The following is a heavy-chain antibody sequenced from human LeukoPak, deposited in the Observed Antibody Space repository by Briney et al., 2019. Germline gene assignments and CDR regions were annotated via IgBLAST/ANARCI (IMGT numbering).Heavy chain of an antibody. J-gene: IGHJ5*02. CDR2: IYYSGNT. D-gene: IGHD3-16*01. CDR3: ASAPWGSGKYNWFDP. CDR1: GGSISSYY. V-gene: IGHV4-59*08. Sequence: SSGTLSLTCTVSGGSISSYYWNWIRQPPGKGLEWIGDIYYSGNTNYNPSLKSRVTISVDTSKNQFSLKLSSVTAADTAVYYCASAPWGSGKYNWFDPWGHGTLVTVSS.